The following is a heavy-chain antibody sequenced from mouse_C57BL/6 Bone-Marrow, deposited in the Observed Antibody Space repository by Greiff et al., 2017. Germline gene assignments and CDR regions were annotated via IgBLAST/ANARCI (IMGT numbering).Heavy chain of an antibody. V-gene: IGHV2-6-1*01. Sequence: QVQLKESGPGLVAPSQSLSITCTVSGFSLTSYGVHWVRQPPGKGLEWLVVIWSDGSTTYNSALKSRLSISKDNSKSQVFLKMNSLQTDDTAMYYGARHDYYGSSYAMDYWGQGTSVTVSS. CDR3: ARHDYYGSSYAMDY. CDR2: IWSDGST. D-gene: IGHD1-1*01. J-gene: IGHJ4*01. CDR1: GFSLTSYG.